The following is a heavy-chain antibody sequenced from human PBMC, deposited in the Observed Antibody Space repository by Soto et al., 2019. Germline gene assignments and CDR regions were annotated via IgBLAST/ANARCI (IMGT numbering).Heavy chain of an antibody. J-gene: IGHJ4*02. CDR2: ITWDGGST. V-gene: IGHV3-43*01. CDR3: AKEKSRIFDY. D-gene: IGHD3-10*01. Sequence: HPGGSLRLSCAASGFTFDDYTMHWVRQAPGKGLEWVSLITWDGGSTFYSDSVKGRFTISRDNIKNSLILQMSSLRTDDTALYFCAKEKSRIFDYWSQGTLVTVSS. CDR1: GFTFDDYT.